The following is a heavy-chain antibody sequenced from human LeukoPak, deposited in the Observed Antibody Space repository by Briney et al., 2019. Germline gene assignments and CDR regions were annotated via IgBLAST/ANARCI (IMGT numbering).Heavy chain of an antibody. CDR2: IIPILGIA. CDR1: GGTFSSYA. J-gene: IGHJ4*02. CDR3: ARDEPDSSGYYYFDY. V-gene: IGHV1-69*04. D-gene: IGHD3-22*01. Sequence: ASVKVSCKASGGTFSSYAISWVRQAPGQGLEWMGRIIPILGIANYAQKFRGRVTITADKSTSTAYMELSSLRSEDTAVYYCARDEPDSSGYYYFDYWGQGTLVTVSS.